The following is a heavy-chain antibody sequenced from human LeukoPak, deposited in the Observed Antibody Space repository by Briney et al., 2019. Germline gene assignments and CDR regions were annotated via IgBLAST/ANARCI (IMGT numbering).Heavy chain of an antibody. V-gene: IGHV4-34*01. J-gene: IGHJ5*02. D-gene: IGHD6-13*01. CDR2: INHSGST. CDR1: GGSFSGYF. Sequence: SETLSLTCAVYGGSFSGYFWSWIRQPPGKGLEWIGEINHSGSTNYNPSLKSRVTISVDTSKNQFSMKLSSVTAADTAVYYCARGAFIAAAGTALDNWFDAWGQGTLVTVYS. CDR3: ARGAFIAAAGTALDNWFDA.